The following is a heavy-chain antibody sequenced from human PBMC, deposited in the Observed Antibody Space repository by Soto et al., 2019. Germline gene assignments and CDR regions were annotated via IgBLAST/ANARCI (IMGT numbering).Heavy chain of an antibody. CDR3: ARDSTGYGDMDV. D-gene: IGHD5-12*01. CDR2: ISAYNGNT. Sequence: ASVKVSCKASGYTLTSYGISWVRQAPGQGLEWMGWISAYNGNTNYAQKLQGRVTMTTDTSTSTAYMELRSLRSDDTAVYYCARDSTGYGDMDVWGKGTTVTVSS. CDR1: GYTLTSYG. J-gene: IGHJ6*03. V-gene: IGHV1-18*01.